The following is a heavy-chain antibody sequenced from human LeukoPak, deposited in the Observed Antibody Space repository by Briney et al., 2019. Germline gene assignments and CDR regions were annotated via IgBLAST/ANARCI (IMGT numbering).Heavy chain of an antibody. CDR1: KFTFSHYG. CDR3: VKEYHSRGFGAYFDY. V-gene: IGHV3-30*18. D-gene: IGHD3-3*01. Sequence: GGSLRLSCTASKFTFSHYGMQWVRQAPGKGLEWVAVISSDGSIKVYADSVKGRFTLSRDNSINTIDLQMNSLRAEDTAVYYCVKEYHSRGFGAYFDYWGQGTLVTVSS. J-gene: IGHJ4*02. CDR2: ISSDGSIK.